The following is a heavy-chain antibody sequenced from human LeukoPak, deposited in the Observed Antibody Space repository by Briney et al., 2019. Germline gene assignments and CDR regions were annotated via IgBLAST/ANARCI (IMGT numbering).Heavy chain of an antibody. CDR3: ARDGGVSGYDLLDC. J-gene: IGHJ4*02. V-gene: IGHV3-7*01. Sequence: GGSLRLSCAASGFTFSSFWMTWVRQAPGKGLEWVANINQDGSEKYYVDSVKGRFTISRDNAKNSVYLQMNSLRAEDTAVYYCARDGGVSGYDLLDCWGQGTLVTVSS. D-gene: IGHD5-12*01. CDR1: GFTFSSFW. CDR2: INQDGSEK.